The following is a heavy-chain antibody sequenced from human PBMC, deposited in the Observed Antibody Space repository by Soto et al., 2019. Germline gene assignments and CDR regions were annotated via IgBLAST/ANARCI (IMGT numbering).Heavy chain of an antibody. D-gene: IGHD3-22*01. Sequence: ASVKVSCKASGYTFTGYYMHWVRQAPGQGLEWMGWINPNSGGTNYAQKFKGWVTMTRDTSISTAYMELSRLRSDDTAVYYCARGKASYYDSSGPGAAYGMDVWGQGTTVTVSS. CDR2: INPNSGGT. CDR1: GYTFTGYY. J-gene: IGHJ6*02. CDR3: ARGKASYYDSSGPGAAYGMDV. V-gene: IGHV1-2*04.